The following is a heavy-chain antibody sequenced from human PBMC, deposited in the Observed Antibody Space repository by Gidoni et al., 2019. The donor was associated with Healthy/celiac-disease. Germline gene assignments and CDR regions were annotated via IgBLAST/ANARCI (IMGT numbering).Heavy chain of an antibody. Sequence: QVQLVESGGGVVQPGRALRLSCVAYGFAFSTYTVHWVRQAPGKGLEWLAVMSYGGDNIYYADSVKGRFTVSRDNSQNTLYLQISSLGAEDTAVYYCARDPYGSAGYYYYMDVWGKGTTVTVSS. CDR1: GFAFSTYT. J-gene: IGHJ6*03. CDR2: MSYGGDNI. D-gene: IGHD3-10*01. V-gene: IGHV3-30-3*01. CDR3: ARDPYGSAGYYYYMDV.